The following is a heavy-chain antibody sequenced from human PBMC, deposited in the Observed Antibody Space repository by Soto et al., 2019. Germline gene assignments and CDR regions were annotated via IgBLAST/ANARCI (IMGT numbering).Heavy chain of an antibody. CDR2: ISHDGSKK. CDR1: GFAFSSFG. CDR3: AKGQTGTPYYYGMDV. Sequence: GGSLRLSCVASGFAFSSFGMHWVRQAPGKGLEWVAFISHDGSKKKFVDSVKGRFTISRDDSGNTLYLQMNSLRAEDTAVYYCAKGQTGTPYYYGMDVWGQGTTVTVSS. V-gene: IGHV3-30*18. J-gene: IGHJ6*02. D-gene: IGHD1-7*01.